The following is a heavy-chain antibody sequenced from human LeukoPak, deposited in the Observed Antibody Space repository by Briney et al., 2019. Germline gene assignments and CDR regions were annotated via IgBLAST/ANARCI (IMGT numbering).Heavy chain of an antibody. CDR2: IKPNSGDT. Sequence: ASVKVCCTPSGYPFSFHYINWVRHAPGQGLEWMGWIKPNSGDTNYAQKFQGRLTMTRDTTISTVYMELNRLTSDDTAVYYCARGDEWELATDVWGQGTLITVSS. CDR1: GYPFSFHY. CDR3: ARGDEWELATDV. J-gene: IGHJ4*02. V-gene: IGHV1-2*02. D-gene: IGHD1-26*01.